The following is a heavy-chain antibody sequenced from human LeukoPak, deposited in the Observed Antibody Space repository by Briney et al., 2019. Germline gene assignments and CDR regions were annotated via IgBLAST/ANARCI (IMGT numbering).Heavy chain of an antibody. J-gene: IGHJ6*04. D-gene: IGHD3-16*01. CDR3: STSPSWGV. V-gene: IGHV3-53*01. CDR1: GFTVIYNY. CDR2: IYSGRTT. Sequence: PGGSLRLSCGASGFTVIYNYIASGRPAPRNGLEGGSVIYSGRTTHYADFVKGRFTISRDNSKNTLYLQMNSLRVDDTAVYCWSTSPSWGVWGKGTTVTVSS.